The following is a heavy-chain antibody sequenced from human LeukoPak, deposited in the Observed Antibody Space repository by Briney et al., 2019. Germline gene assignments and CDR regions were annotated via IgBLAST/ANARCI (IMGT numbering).Heavy chain of an antibody. J-gene: IGHJ2*01. D-gene: IGHD2-15*01. CDR1: GYTFTGYY. CDR3: AVQGAQVVAALDWYFDL. Sequence: ASVKVSCKASGYTFTGYYMHWVRQAPGQGLEWMGWINPNSGGTNYAQKFQGRVTMTRDTSISTAYMELSRLRSDDTAVYYCAVQGAQVVAALDWYFDLWGRGTLVTVSS. CDR2: INPNSGGT. V-gene: IGHV1-2*02.